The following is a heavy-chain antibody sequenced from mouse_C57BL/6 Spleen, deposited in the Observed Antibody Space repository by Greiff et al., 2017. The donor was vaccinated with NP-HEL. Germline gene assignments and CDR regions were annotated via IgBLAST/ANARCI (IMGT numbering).Heavy chain of an antibody. CDR3: ARSSYRYFDY. D-gene: IGHD1-1*01. CDR2: ISNKANGYTT. CDR1: GFTFTDYY. J-gene: IGHJ2*01. V-gene: IGHV7-3*01. Sequence: EVQRVESGGGLVQPGGSLSLSCAASGFTFTDYYMSWVRQPPGQALEWMGFISNKANGYTTEYSASVKGRFTIARDNSQSILYLHMNALRADDSATYYCARSSYRYFDYWGQGTTLTVSS.